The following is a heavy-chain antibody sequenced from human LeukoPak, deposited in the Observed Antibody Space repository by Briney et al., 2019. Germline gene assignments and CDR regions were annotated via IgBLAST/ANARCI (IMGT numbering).Heavy chain of an antibody. CDR1: GYTFTSYG. V-gene: IGHV7-4-1*02. CDR2: INTNTGNP. CDR3: ARDKWELLRNYYYYMDV. Sequence: ASVKVSCKASGYTFTSYGISWVRQAPGQGLEWMGWINTNTGNPTYAQGFTGRFVFSLDTSVSTAYLQISSLKAEDTAVYYCARDKWELLRNYYYYMDVWGKGTTVTVSS. D-gene: IGHD1-26*01. J-gene: IGHJ6*03.